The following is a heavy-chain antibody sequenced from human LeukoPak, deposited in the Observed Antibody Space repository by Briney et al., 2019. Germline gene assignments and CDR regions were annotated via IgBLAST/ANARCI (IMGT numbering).Heavy chain of an antibody. CDR3: ARNRAWNYFDY. V-gene: IGHV3-30*03. D-gene: IGHD2/OR15-2a*01. J-gene: IGHJ4*02. Sequence: GGSLRLSCAPSGFTFSRHGMHWVRQAPGKGLEWVAIISNDGSRKYYAHSVEGRFTISRDNSKNTLYLQMDSLRAEDTAVYYCARNRAWNYFDYWGREPWSPSPQ. CDR2: ISNDGSRK. CDR1: GFTFSRHG.